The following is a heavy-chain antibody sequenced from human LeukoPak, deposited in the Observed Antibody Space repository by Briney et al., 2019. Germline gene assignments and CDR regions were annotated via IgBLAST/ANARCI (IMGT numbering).Heavy chain of an antibody. Sequence: GGSLRLSCAASGFTFSSYSMNWVRQAPGKGLEWVSYISSSSSTIYYADSVKGRFTISRDNAKNSLYLQMNSLRAEDTAVYYCAGETYYDFWSGYSGYYYYMDVWGKGTTVTVSS. V-gene: IGHV3-48*01. CDR1: GFTFSSYS. J-gene: IGHJ6*03. CDR3: AGETYYDFWSGYSGYYYYMDV. D-gene: IGHD3-3*01. CDR2: ISSSSSTI.